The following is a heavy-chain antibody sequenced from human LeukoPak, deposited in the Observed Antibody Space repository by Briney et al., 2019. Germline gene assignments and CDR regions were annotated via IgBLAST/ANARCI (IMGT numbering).Heavy chain of an antibody. Sequence: GGSLRLSCAVSGFTFSSYSINWVRQAPGNGLEWVSSISRSSSYIYYADSVKGRFTISRDNAKNSLYLQMNRLRAEDTAVYYCARREGGIAAASDYWGQGTLVTVSS. V-gene: IGHV3-21*01. CDR1: GFTFSSYS. D-gene: IGHD6-13*01. J-gene: IGHJ4*02. CDR3: ARREGGIAAASDY. CDR2: ISRSSSYI.